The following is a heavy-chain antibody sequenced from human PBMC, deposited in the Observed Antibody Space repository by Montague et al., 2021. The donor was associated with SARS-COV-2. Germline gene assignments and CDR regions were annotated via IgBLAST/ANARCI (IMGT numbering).Heavy chain of an antibody. CDR1: GGSISSPDYY. J-gene: IGHJ4*02. CDR2: ISYTGRT. CDR3: ARQLPSYCATNKCYPYYFDG. Sequence: SETLSPTCTVSGGSISSPDYYWGWIRQSPGKGLEWIGSISYTGRTYYNPSLRSRVSFSMDTSKNRFSLSLSSVTVADTAVYFCARQLPSYCATNKCYPYYFDGWGQGALVTVSS. D-gene: IGHD2-8*01. V-gene: IGHV4-39*01.